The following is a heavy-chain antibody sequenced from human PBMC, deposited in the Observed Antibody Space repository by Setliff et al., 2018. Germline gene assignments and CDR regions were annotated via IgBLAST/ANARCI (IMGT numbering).Heavy chain of an antibody. D-gene: IGHD5-18*01. CDR2: TIPMFGTT. CDR3: AREGVDTRSSTDYRYYMDV. Sequence: ASVKVSCKASGGIFSSYGITWVRQAPGQGLEWMGGTIPMFGTTNYAQKFQGRVTIITDASTSTSYMALSSLTSADTAVYYCAREGVDTRSSTDYRYYMDVWGKGTTVTVSS. J-gene: IGHJ6*03. CDR1: GGIFSSYG. V-gene: IGHV1-69*05.